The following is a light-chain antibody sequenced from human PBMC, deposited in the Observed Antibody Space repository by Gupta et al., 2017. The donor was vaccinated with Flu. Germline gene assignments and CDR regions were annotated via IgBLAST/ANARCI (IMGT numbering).Light chain of an antibody. V-gene: IGKV3-15*01. J-gene: IGKJ1*01. CDR2: DAA. CDR3: QQYRRWPPA. CDR1: QSVSSN. Sequence: PAALSGSAGERATLSHRASQSVSSNLARYQQKPGQAPRILIFDAATRGTGVPARFSGSGSGREFTLTISSRQSEDFAAYYCQQYRRWPPAFGQGTKVEI.